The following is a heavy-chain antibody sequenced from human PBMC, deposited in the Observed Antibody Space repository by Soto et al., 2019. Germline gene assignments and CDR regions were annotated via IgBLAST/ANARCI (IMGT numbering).Heavy chain of an antibody. CDR3: AKGVPGIAVAGTGYFQH. Sequence: EVQLLESGGGLVQPGGSLRLSCAASGFTFSSYAMSWVRQAPGKGLEWVSGISGSGDSTYYADSVKGRFTISRDNSKSTLYLQVKSLRAEDTAVYDCAKGVPGIAVAGTGYFQHWGQGTLVTVSS. D-gene: IGHD6-19*01. V-gene: IGHV3-23*01. CDR1: GFTFSSYA. CDR2: ISGSGDST. J-gene: IGHJ1*01.